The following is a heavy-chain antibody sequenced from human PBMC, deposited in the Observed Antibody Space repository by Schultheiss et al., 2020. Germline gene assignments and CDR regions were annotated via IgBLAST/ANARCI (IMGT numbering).Heavy chain of an antibody. V-gene: IGHV4-39*07. CDR2: IYYSGST. J-gene: IGHJ6*03. Sequence: TLSLTCTVSGGSISSSIYYWGWIRQPPGKGLEWIGSIYYSGSTYYNPSLKSRVTISVDKSKNQFSLKLSSVTAADTAVYYCASTPPPLTNYYYYYYMDVWGKGTPVTVSS. CDR1: GGSISSSIYY. CDR3: ASTPPPLTNYYYYYYMDV. D-gene: IGHD1/OR15-1a*01.